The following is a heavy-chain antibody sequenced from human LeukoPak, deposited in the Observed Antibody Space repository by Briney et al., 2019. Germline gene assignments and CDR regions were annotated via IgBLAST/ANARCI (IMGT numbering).Heavy chain of an antibody. J-gene: IGHJ6*03. CDR1: GFTFRSYW. D-gene: IGHD1-26*01. CDR3: ARDPYSGSYGADYYYYMDV. CDR2: ITSGSSHI. Sequence: GGSLRLSCAASGFTFRSYWMSWVRQAPGKGLEWVSSITSGSSHIYYADSVKGRFTISRDNAKSSLYLQMNSLRAEDTAVYYCARDPYSGSYGADYYYYMDVWGKGTTVTISS. V-gene: IGHV3-21*01.